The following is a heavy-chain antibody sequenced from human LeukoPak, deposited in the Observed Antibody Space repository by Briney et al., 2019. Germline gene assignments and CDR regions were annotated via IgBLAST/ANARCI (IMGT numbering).Heavy chain of an antibody. CDR3: ARVGRSWTFDY. D-gene: IGHD3/OR15-3a*01. Sequence: SETLSLTCTVSGGSMSSHSWIWIRRPAGKGLEWIGRIYTTANTNYNPSLKSRVTMSVDTSKNQFSLKLSSVTAADTAIYYCARVGRSWTFDYWGQGALVTVSS. CDR2: IYTTANT. CDR1: GGSMSSHS. J-gene: IGHJ4*02. V-gene: IGHV4-4*07.